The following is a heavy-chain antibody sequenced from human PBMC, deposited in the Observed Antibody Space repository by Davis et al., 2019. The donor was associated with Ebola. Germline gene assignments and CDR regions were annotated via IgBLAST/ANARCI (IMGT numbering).Heavy chain of an antibody. CDR1: GFTFGDYA. CDR3: AKDKGSGYYNEANMNNFYYYYAMDV. Sequence: SLKISCEASGFTFGDYAMHWVRQPPGQGLEWVASINWHTVKTGYSDSVKGRFTISRDNAKKSLYLEMNNVKLEDAASYYCAKDKGSGYYNEANMNNFYYYYAMDVWGKGTTVTVSS. J-gene: IGHJ6*04. CDR2: INWHTVKT. V-gene: IGHV3-9*01. D-gene: IGHD5-12*01.